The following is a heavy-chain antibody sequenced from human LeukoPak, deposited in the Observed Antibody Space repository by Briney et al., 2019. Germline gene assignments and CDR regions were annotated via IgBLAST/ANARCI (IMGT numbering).Heavy chain of an antibody. J-gene: IGHJ2*01. V-gene: IGHV4-30-2*01. CDR2: IYHSGST. Sequence: SETLSLTCAVSGGSISSGGYSWSWIRQPPGKGLEWIGYIYHSGSTYYNPSLKSRVTISVDRSKNQFSLKLSSVTAADTAVYYCASRDTTSYWYFDLWGRGPLVTVSS. D-gene: IGHD4-17*01. CDR3: ASRDTTSYWYFDL. CDR1: GGSISSGGYS.